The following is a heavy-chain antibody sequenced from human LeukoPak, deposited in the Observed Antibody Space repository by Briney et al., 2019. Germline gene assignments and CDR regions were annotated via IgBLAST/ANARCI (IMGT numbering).Heavy chain of an antibody. Sequence: GGSLRLSCAASGFTFSSYSMNWVRQAPGKGLEWVAVISYDGSNKYYADSVKGRFTISRDNSKNTLYLQMNSLRAEDTAVYYCAKDLRGGDYYYGMDVWGQGTTVTVSS. D-gene: IGHD2-21*01. CDR1: GFTFSSYS. CDR2: ISYDGSNK. CDR3: AKDLRGGDYYYGMDV. J-gene: IGHJ6*02. V-gene: IGHV3-30*18.